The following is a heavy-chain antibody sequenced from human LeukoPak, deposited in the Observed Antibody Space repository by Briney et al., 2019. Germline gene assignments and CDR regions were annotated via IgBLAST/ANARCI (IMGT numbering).Heavy chain of an antibody. V-gene: IGHV4-4*07. D-gene: IGHD6-13*01. Sequence: SETLSLTCTVSGGSISSYYWSWIRQPAGKGLEWIGRIYTSGSPNYNPSLKSRATMSVDTSKNQFSLKLSSATAADTAVYYCAGEKQQVVEWFDPWGQGTLVPVSS. J-gene: IGHJ5*02. CDR1: GGSISSYY. CDR2: IYTSGSP. CDR3: AGEKQQVVEWFDP.